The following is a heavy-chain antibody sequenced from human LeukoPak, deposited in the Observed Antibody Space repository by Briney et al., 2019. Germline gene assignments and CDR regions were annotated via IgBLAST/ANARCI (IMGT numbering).Heavy chain of an antibody. Sequence: ASVKVSCKASVYTYTSYYMDWVRQAPGQGLEWMGIINPIGDSTNYAQKFQGRVTMTRDTSTSTVYMELSSLRSEDTAVYYCASAVVVTATLDYWGQGTLVTVSS. CDR3: ASAVVVTATLDY. CDR1: VYTYTSYY. CDR2: INPIGDST. D-gene: IGHD2-21*02. J-gene: IGHJ4*02. V-gene: IGHV1-46*01.